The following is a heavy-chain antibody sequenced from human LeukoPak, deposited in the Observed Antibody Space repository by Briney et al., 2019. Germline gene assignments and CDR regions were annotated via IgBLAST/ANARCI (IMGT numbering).Heavy chain of an antibody. CDR1: GFTFSNYG. D-gene: IGHD3-10*01. CDR3: AKIVTTMVRGVIDY. V-gene: IGHV3-23*01. Sequence: PGGSLRLSCAASGFTFSNYGMSWVRQTPGRGLEWVSALIGSGGTTYYADSVKGRFTISRDNSKNTLYLQMNSLRAEDTAVYYCAKIVTTMVRGVIDYWGQGTLVTVSS. CDR2: LIGSGGTT. J-gene: IGHJ4*02.